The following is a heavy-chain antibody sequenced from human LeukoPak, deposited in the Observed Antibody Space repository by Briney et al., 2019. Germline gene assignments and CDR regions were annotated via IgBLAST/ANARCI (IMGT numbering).Heavy chain of an antibody. Sequence: PGGSLRLSCAASGFNFRAYGMHWVRQAPGQGLEYVAAISADGGTTWHSNSVNGRFTISRDTSKNTLYLQMGRLKTEDTALYYCARGRGGLPFDYWGQGILVTVSS. CDR3: ARGRGGLPFDY. J-gene: IGHJ4*02. CDR2: ISADGGTT. D-gene: IGHD3-10*01. CDR1: GFNFRAYG. V-gene: IGHV3-64*01.